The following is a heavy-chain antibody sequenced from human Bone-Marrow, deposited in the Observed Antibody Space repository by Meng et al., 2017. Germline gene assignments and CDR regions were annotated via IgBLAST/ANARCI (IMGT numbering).Heavy chain of an antibody. J-gene: IGHJ4*02. CDR3: ARMMGIWGDDFWSGYSYYFDY. CDR1: AGCYSGYY. CDR2: INHSGIT. D-gene: IGHD3-3*01. V-gene: IGHV4-34*01. Sequence: VQLLPRVAGPLKPSETLSLACAVYAGCYSGYYWSWIRQPPGKGLEWIGEINHSGITNYTPSLKSRVTISVDTSKNQFSLKLSSVTAADTAVYYCARMMGIWGDDFWSGYSYYFDYWGQGTLVTVSS.